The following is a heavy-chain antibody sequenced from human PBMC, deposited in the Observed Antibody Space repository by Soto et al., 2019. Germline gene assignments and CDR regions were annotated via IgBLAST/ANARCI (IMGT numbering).Heavy chain of an antibody. D-gene: IGHD3-16*01. J-gene: IGHJ4*02. CDR1: GFTVSNNY. Sequence: EVQLVESGGGLIQPGGSLRLSCAVSGFTVSNNYMSWVRQAPGKGLEGVSVIYSGGYTAYGDSVKGRFTISRDNSKNTLLLQMNRPRAAGTAVFYWGDQPGGGGYWGQGTLVTVSS. V-gene: IGHV3-53*01. CDR2: IYSGGYT. CDR3: GDQPGGGGY.